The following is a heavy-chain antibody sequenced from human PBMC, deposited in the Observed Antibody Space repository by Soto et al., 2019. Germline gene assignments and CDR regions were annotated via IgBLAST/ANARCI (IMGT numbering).Heavy chain of an antibody. Sequence: QVQLKESGPGLSKLSEPRSPTGPFSGASSGGNHGSWIRQPPGKGLEGIGYIYYSGSTNYNPSLKSRVTISVDTSKNHLSLKVTSVSAADTAVYYCARMVNAFDMWGQGTMVTVSS. CDR2: IYYSGST. J-gene: IGHJ3*02. CDR1: GASSGGNH. D-gene: IGHD5-18*01. V-gene: IGHV4-59*01. CDR3: ARMVNAFDM.